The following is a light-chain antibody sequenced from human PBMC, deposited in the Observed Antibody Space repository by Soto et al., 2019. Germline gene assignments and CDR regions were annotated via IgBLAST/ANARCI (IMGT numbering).Light chain of an antibody. Sequence: QSALTQPASVSGSPGQSITISCTGTSSDVGSYNLVSWYQQHPGKAPKLMIYEGSKRPSWVSNRFSGSKSGNTASLTISGLQAEDDADYYCCSYAGSSTLVVFGGGTKLTVL. CDR2: EGS. V-gene: IGLV2-23*01. J-gene: IGLJ2*01. CDR3: CSYAGSSTLVV. CDR1: SSDVGSYNL.